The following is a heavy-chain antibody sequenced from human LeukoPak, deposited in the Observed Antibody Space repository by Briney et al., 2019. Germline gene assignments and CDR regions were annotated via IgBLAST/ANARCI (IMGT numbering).Heavy chain of an antibody. V-gene: IGHV3-21*01. CDR2: ISSSSSYI. CDR3: ARGAPYYYDSSRRGMDV. J-gene: IGHJ6*02. Sequence: PGGSLRLSCAASGFTFSSYSMNWVRQAPGKGLEWVSSISSSSSYIYYADSVKGRFTISRDNAKNSLYLQMNSLRAEDTAVYYCARGAPYYYDSSRRGMDVWGQGTTVTVSS. D-gene: IGHD3-22*01. CDR1: GFTFSSYS.